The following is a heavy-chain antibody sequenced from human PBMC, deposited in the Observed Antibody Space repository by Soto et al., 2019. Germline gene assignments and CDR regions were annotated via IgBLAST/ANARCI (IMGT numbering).Heavy chain of an antibody. CDR2: INHSGST. CDR3: ARGGYCSSTSCYAPYYYYGMDV. D-gene: IGHD2-2*01. J-gene: IGHJ6*02. V-gene: IGHV4-34*01. CDR1: GGSFSGYY. Sequence: QVQLQQWGAGLLKPSETLSLTCAVYGGSFSGYYWSWIRQPPGKGLEWIGEINHSGSTNYNPSLKSRVTISVDTSKNQFSLKLSSVTAADTAVYYCARGGYCSSTSCYAPYYYYGMDVWGQGTTVTVSS.